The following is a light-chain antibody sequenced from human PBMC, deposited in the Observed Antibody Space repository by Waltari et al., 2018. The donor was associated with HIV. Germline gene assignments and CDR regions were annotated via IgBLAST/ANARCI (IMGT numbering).Light chain of an antibody. Sequence: NFILTQSHSVSASPGKTVTISCTRSSGGIGSTYIQWYQQRPGRSPDTVIYEDSQRPSGVPNRFSGSVDSSSNSASLTISGLKTEDEADYFCQSYDGTTVVFGGGTRLTVL. CDR3: QSYDGTTVV. CDR1: SGGIGSTY. J-gene: IGLJ2*01. CDR2: EDS. V-gene: IGLV6-57*01.